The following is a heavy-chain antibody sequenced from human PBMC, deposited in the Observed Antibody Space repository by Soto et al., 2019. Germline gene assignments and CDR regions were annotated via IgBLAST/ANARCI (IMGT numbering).Heavy chain of an antibody. Sequence: ESGPTLVNPTQTLTLTCTFSGFSLSTSGMCVSWIRQPPGKALEWLARIDWDDDKYYSTSLKTRLTISKDTSKNQVVLTMTNMDPVDTATYYCARITHYYDSSGYYSFFDYWGQGTLVTSPQ. CDR3: ARITHYYDSSGYYSFFDY. V-gene: IGHV2-70*11. J-gene: IGHJ4*02. CDR2: IDWDDDK. CDR1: GFSLSTSGMC. D-gene: IGHD3-22*01.